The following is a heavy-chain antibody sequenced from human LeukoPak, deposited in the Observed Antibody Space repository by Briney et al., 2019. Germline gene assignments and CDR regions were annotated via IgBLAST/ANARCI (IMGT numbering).Heavy chain of an antibody. CDR2: IYYSGST. J-gene: IGHJ4*02. D-gene: IGHD3-10*01. Sequence: PSETLSLTCTVSGGSISSSSYYWGWIRQPPGKGLEWIGYIYYSGSTNYNPSLKSRVTISVDTSKNQFSLKLSSVTAADTAVYYCARGREVLDYWGQGTLVTVSS. V-gene: IGHV4-61*05. CDR3: ARGREVLDY. CDR1: GGSISSSSYY.